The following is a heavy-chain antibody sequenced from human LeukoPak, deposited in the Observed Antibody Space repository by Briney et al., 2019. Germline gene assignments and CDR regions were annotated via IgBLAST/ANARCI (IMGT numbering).Heavy chain of an antibody. Sequence: ASVKVSCKASGYTFTSYAMHWVRQAPGQRLEWMGWINAGNGNTKYSQKFQGRVTITRDTSASTAYMELSSLRSDDTAVYYCARDRRGAGATAYYWGQGTLVTVSS. J-gene: IGHJ4*02. CDR2: INAGNGNT. V-gene: IGHV1-3*01. CDR1: GYTFTSYA. D-gene: IGHD1-26*01. CDR3: ARDRRGAGATAYY.